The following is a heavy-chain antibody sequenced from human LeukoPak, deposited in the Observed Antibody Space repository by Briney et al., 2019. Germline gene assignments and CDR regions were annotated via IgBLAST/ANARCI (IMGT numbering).Heavy chain of an antibody. CDR1: GFSLSTSGVG. Sequence: SGPTLVKPTQTLTLTCTFSGFSLSTSGVGVGWIRQPPGKALEWLALIYWDDDKRYSPSLKSRLTITKDTSKNQVVLTMTNMDPVDTATYYCAHRQLIAAAGTDDYWGQGTLVAVSS. J-gene: IGHJ4*02. CDR3: AHRQLIAAAGTDDY. D-gene: IGHD6-13*01. CDR2: IYWDDDK. V-gene: IGHV2-5*02.